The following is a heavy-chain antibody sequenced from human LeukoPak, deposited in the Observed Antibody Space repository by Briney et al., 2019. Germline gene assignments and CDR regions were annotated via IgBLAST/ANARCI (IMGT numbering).Heavy chain of an antibody. Sequence: PGGSLRLSCAASGFTFSSYWVSWVRQAPGKGREWVANIKQDGSEKYYVDYVKGRFTSSRDNAKNSLYLQMNSLRAEDTAVYYCASGKGITFGGVIVYFDYWGQGTLVTVSS. CDR3: ASGKGITFGGVIVYFDY. V-gene: IGHV3-7*01. CDR1: GFTFSSYW. D-gene: IGHD3-16*02. J-gene: IGHJ4*02. CDR2: IKQDGSEK.